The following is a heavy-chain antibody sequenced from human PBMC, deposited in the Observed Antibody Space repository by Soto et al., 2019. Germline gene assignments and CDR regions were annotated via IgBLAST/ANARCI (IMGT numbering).Heavy chain of an antibody. CDR2: IKQDGSEE. J-gene: IGHJ6*02. CDR3: ARIAASGRGWDV. CDR1: GFTFSSYW. D-gene: IGHD6-13*01. V-gene: IGHV3-7*01. Sequence: EVQLVESGGGLVQPGGSLRLSCVDSGFTFSSYWMSWVRQAPVKGLEWVGNIKQDGSEENYVDSVKGRFTISRDNAKNSMYLQINSLRAEDTAVYYCARIAASGRGWDVWGQGTTFVVSS.